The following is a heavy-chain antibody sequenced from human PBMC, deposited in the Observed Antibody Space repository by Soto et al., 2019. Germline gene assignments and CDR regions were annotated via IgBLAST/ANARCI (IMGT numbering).Heavy chain of an antibody. Sequence: PSETLSLTCAVYGGSFSGYYWSWIRQPPGKGLEWIGEINHSGSTNYNPSLKSRVTISVDTSKNQFSLKLSSVTAADTAVYYCARGRELYDFWSGYYNPFDYWGQGTMVTVYS. V-gene: IGHV4-34*01. CDR1: GGSFSGYY. J-gene: IGHJ4*02. D-gene: IGHD3-3*01. CDR3: ARGRELYDFWSGYYNPFDY. CDR2: INHSGST.